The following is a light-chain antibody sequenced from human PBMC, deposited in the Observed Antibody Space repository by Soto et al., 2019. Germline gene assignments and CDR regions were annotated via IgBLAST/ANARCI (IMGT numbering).Light chain of an antibody. Sequence: QSLLTQPPSVSGAPGQRVTISCTGSSSNIGAGYDVHWYQQLPGTAPKLLIYGNSNRPSGVPDRFSXAQSGTSASLAITGLQAEDEADYYCQXYDSSPKDFGTGTKVTVL. CDR2: GNS. J-gene: IGLJ1*01. V-gene: IGLV1-40*01. CDR3: QXYDSSPKD. CDR1: SSNIGAGYD.